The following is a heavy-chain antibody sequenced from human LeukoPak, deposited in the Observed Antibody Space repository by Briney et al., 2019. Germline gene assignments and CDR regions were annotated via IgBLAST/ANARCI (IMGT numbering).Heavy chain of an antibody. Sequence: GSSVKVSCKASGGTFSIYANSWVRQAPGQGLEWMGWINPNSGGTNYAQKFQGRVTMTRDTSISTAYMELSRLRSDDTAVYYCARDSGIAVAGQPTALYDYWGQGTLVTVSS. CDR1: GGTFSIYA. CDR3: ARDSGIAVAGQPTALYDY. J-gene: IGHJ4*02. D-gene: IGHD6-19*01. V-gene: IGHV1-2*02. CDR2: INPNSGGT.